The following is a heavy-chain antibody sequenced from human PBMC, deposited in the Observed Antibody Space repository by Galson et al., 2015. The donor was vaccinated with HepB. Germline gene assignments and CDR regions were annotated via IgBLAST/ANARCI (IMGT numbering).Heavy chain of an antibody. D-gene: IGHD3-16*01. J-gene: IGHJ6*02. CDR3: ARGLITFGGVALYGMDV. CDR1: GDSVSSNSAA. Sequence: CAISGDSVSSNSAAWNWIRQSPPRGLEWLGRTYYRSKWYNDYAVSVKSRITINPDTSKNQFSLQLNSVTPEDTAVYYCARGLITFGGVALYGMDVWGQGTTVTVSS. V-gene: IGHV6-1*01. CDR2: TYYRSKWYN.